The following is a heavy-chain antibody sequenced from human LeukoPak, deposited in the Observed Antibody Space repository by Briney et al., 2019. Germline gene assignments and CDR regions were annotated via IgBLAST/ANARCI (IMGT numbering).Heavy chain of an antibody. D-gene: IGHD3-9*01. J-gene: IGHJ4*02. CDR1: GFTFSSYW. CDR2: LNSDGSNT. Sequence: GGSLRLSCAASGFTFSSYWMHWARQAPGKGLVWVSRLNSDGSNTGYADSVKGRFIISRDNAKNTLYLQMNSLRAEDTAVYYCARDFDQPSGNWGQGTLVTVSS. CDR3: ARDFDQPSGN. V-gene: IGHV3-74*01.